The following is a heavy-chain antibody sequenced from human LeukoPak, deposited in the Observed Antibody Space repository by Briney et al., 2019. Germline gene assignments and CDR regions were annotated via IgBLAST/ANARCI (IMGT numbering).Heavy chain of an antibody. Sequence: PSETLPLTCTVSGGSVSSGSYYWSWIRQPPGKGLEWIGYIYYSGSTNYNPSLKSRVSISLDTSKNQFSLKLSSVTAADTAVYYCARGRSGYYDAFDIWGQGTMVTVSP. CDR1: GGSVSSGSYY. J-gene: IGHJ3*02. D-gene: IGHD3-22*01. CDR3: ARGRSGYYDAFDI. V-gene: IGHV4-61*01. CDR2: IYYSGST.